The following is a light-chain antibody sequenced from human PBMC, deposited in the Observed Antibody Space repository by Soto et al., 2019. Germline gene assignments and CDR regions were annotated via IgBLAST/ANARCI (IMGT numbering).Light chain of an antibody. CDR1: SSDVGGYNY. J-gene: IGLJ3*02. Sequence: QSALTQPASVSGSPGQSITISCTGTSSDVGGYNYVSWFQQHPGKAPKLKIYEVSNRPSGVSNRFSGSKSGYTASLTISELQAEDDADDYCTSFTSSSTWVFGGGTKLTVL. V-gene: IGLV2-14*03. CDR2: EVS. CDR3: TSFTSSSTWV.